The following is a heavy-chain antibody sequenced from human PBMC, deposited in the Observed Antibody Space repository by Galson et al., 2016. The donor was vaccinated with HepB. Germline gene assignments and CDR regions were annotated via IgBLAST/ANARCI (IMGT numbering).Heavy chain of an antibody. CDR3: ATLSYDVVTGYQYFSDH. CDR1: GDSFNRYS. J-gene: IGHJ4*02. V-gene: IGHV1-69*13. Sequence: SVKVSCKASGDSFNRYSISWVRQAPGHGLEWMGGIIPIFGTPDYAQKLQGRVIITADVSTSTSYMELSSLRFEDTAVYYCATLSYDVVTGYQYFSDHWGQGTLVTVSS. CDR2: IIPIFGTP. D-gene: IGHD3-9*01.